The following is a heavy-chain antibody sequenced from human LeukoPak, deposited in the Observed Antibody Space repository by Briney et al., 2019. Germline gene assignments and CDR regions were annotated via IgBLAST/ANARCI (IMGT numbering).Heavy chain of an antibody. CDR3: ARESLGPPYYFDY. V-gene: IGHV4-61*02. CDR2: IYTSGST. J-gene: IGHJ4*02. Sequence: PSQTLSLTCNVSGASISSGTDYWSWIRQPAGKGLEWIGRIYTSGSTKYNPSLKSRVTISIDTSKNQFSLKLTSVTAADTAVYYCARESLGPPYYFDYWGRGTLVTVSS. D-gene: IGHD1-26*01. CDR1: GASISSGTDY.